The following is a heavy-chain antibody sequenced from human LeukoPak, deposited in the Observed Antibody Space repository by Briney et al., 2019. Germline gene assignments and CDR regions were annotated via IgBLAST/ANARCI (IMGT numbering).Heavy chain of an antibody. V-gene: IGHV3-48*01. J-gene: IGHJ5*02. CDR1: GFTFSSYS. CDR3: TKDPTGDYVGAFDP. CDR2: ISRSSSTI. Sequence: PGGSLRLSCAASGFTFSSYSMNWVRQAPGKGLEWVSYISRSSSTIYNTDSVKGRFTISRDNSQNTLYLQMNSLRAEDTAVYYCTKDPTGDYVGAFDPWGQGTLVTVSS. D-gene: IGHD4-17*01.